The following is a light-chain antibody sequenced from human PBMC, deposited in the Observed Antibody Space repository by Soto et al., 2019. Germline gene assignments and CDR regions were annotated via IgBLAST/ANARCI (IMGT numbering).Light chain of an antibody. CDR3: AAWDDSLKMV. Sequence: QSVLTQPPSASGTPGQRVTISCSGSSSNIGSNTVNWYQHLPGTAPKLLIYSNNQRPSGVPDRFSGSKSGTSASLAISGLQSEDEADYYCAAWDDSLKMVFGGGTKLTVL. V-gene: IGLV1-44*01. J-gene: IGLJ2*01. CDR2: SNN. CDR1: SSNIGSNT.